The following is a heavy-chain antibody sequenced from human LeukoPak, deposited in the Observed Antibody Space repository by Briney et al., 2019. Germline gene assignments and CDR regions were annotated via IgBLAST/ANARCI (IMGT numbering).Heavy chain of an antibody. J-gene: IGHJ4*02. Sequence: GRSLRLSCAASGFTFSDYYMSWIRQAPGKGLEWVSYISSSGSTIYYADSVKGRFTISRDNAKNSLYLQMNSLRAEDTAVYYCARASALAAVNYWGQGTLVTVSS. CDR2: ISSSGSTI. D-gene: IGHD6-13*01. CDR1: GFTFSDYY. V-gene: IGHV3-11*01. CDR3: ARASALAAVNY.